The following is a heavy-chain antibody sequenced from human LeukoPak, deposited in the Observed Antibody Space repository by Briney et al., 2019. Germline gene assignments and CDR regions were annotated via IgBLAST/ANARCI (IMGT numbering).Heavy chain of an antibody. CDR1: GYTFTSYY. V-gene: IGHV1-46*01. J-gene: IGHJ4*02. D-gene: IGHD1-14*01. CDR3: AREVMDNLRFDY. Sequence: ASVKVSCKASGYTFTSYYMHWVRQAPGQGLEWMGIINPSGGDTSYAQKFQGRLTMTRYTSTNTVYMELTSLRSEDTAVYYCAREVMDNLRFDYWGQGTLVTVSS. CDR2: INPSGGDT.